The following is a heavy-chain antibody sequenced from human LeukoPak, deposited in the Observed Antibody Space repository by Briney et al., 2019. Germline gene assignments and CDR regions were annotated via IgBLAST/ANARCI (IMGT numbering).Heavy chain of an antibody. D-gene: IGHD3-22*01. Sequence: SVKVSCKASGGTFSSYAISWVRQAPGQGLEWMGGIIPIFGTANYAQKFQGRVTITADESTSTAYMELSSLRSEDTAVYYCARAPYYYDSSGYFSGWYFDYWGQGTLVTVSS. CDR1: GGTFSSYA. J-gene: IGHJ4*02. CDR3: ARAPYYYDSSGYFSGWYFDY. CDR2: IIPIFGTA. V-gene: IGHV1-69*13.